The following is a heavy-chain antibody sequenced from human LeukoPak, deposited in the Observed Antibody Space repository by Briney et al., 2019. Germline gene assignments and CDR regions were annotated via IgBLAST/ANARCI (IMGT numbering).Heavy chain of an antibody. Sequence: ASVKVSCKASGYTFTSYGISWVRQAPGQGLEWMGWISAYNGNTNYAQKFQGRVTITRDTSASTAYVELSSLRSEDTAVYYCARVSVYYDSSGYQYYFDYWGQGTLVTVSS. CDR1: GYTFTSYG. CDR2: ISAYNGNT. CDR3: ARVSVYYDSSGYQYYFDY. D-gene: IGHD3-22*01. J-gene: IGHJ4*02. V-gene: IGHV1-18*01.